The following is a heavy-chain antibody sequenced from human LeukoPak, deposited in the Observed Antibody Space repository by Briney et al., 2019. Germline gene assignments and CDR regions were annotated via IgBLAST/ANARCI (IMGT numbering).Heavy chain of an antibody. Sequence: SETLSLTCTVSGGSISSYYWSWIRQPPGKGLEWIGYIYHSGSTYYNPSLKSRVTVSVDRSKNQFSLKLSSVTAADTAVYYCARVPADPYGYWFDPWGQGTLVTVSS. CDR1: GGSISSYY. CDR2: IYHSGST. V-gene: IGHV4-59*12. J-gene: IGHJ5*02. CDR3: ARVPADPYGYWFDP. D-gene: IGHD2-2*01.